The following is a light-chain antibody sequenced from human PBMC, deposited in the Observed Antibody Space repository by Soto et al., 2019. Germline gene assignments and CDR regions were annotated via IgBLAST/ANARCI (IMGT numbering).Light chain of an antibody. Sequence: DIQMTQSPSSLSASVGVRVTITCRASQSISSYLNWYQQKPGKAPKLLIYAASSFQSGVPSRFSGSGSGTDFTLTISSLQPEDFATYYCQQSYSTPWFTFGQGTKLEIK. V-gene: IGKV1-39*01. CDR2: AAS. J-gene: IGKJ2*01. CDR1: QSISSY. CDR3: QQSYSTPWFT.